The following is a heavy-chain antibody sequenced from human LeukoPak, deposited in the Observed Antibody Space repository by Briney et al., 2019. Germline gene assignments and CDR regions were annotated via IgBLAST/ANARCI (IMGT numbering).Heavy chain of an antibody. D-gene: IGHD3-10*01. V-gene: IGHV3-23*01. Sequence: GGSLRLSCAASGFTFSSYAMSWVRQAPGKGLEWVSAISGSGGSTYYADSVKGRFTISRDNAKNSLYLQMNSLRAEDTAVYYCARESVRGPYDYWGQGTLVTVSS. CDR1: GFTFSSYA. CDR3: ARESVRGPYDY. J-gene: IGHJ4*02. CDR2: ISGSGGST.